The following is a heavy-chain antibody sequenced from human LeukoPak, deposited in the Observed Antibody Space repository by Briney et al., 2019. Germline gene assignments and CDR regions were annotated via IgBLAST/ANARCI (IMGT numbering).Heavy chain of an antibody. D-gene: IGHD3-22*01. CDR2: IIPILGIA. CDR1: GGTFSSYA. V-gene: IGHV1-69*04. Sequence: EASVKVSCKASGGTFSSYAISWVRQAPGQGLEWMGRIIPILGIANYAQKFQGRVTITADKSTSTAYMELSSLRSEDTAVNYCATPGGGYYYDSSGYYAFDYWGQGTLVAVSS. CDR3: ATPGGGYYYDSSGYYAFDY. J-gene: IGHJ4*02.